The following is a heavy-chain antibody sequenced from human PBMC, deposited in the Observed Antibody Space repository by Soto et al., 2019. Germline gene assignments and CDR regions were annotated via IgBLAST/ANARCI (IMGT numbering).Heavy chain of an antibody. CDR2: INHSGST. Sequence: PSETLSLTCAVYGGSFVNYYCTFIRHPPLKWLEWIVEINHSGSTNYNPSLKSRVTISIDTSKNQFSLKLSSVTAADTAVYYCARFQLAAAGTGYYYYGMDVWGQGTTVTVSS. CDR3: ARFQLAAAGTGYYYYGMDV. J-gene: IGHJ6*02. V-gene: IGHV4-34*01. CDR1: GGSFVNYY. D-gene: IGHD6-13*01.